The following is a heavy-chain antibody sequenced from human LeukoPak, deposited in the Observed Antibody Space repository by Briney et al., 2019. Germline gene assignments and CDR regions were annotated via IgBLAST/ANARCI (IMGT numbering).Heavy chain of an antibody. CDR1: GFTFSTYW. D-gene: IGHD2-15*01. J-gene: IGHJ4*02. Sequence: PGGSLRLSCAASGFTFSTYWMSWVRQAPGKGLEWVGNIRQDGSEKYYVDSVKGRFTISRDNAKNSLYLQMNSLRAEDTSVYYCASEGLRIIDYWGQGTLVTVSS. V-gene: IGHV3-7*01. CDR2: IRQDGSEK. CDR3: ASEGLRIIDY.